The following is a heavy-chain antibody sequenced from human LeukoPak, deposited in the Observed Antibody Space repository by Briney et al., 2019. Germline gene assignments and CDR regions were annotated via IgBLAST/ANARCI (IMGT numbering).Heavy chain of an antibody. CDR1: GGSFSGYY. CDR2: INHSGST. J-gene: IGHJ4*02. D-gene: IGHD3-10*01. Sequence: KPSETLSLTCAVYGGSFSGYYWSWIRQPPGKGLEWIGEINHSGSTNYNPSLKSRVTISVDTSKNQFSLKLSSVAAADTAVYYCARTSARGAQFDYWGQGTLVTVSS. CDR3: ARTSARGAQFDY. V-gene: IGHV4-34*01.